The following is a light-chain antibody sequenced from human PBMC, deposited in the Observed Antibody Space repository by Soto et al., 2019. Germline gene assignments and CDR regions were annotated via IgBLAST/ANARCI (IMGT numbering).Light chain of an antibody. CDR2: DAS. V-gene: IGKV3-11*01. Sequence: EIVLTQSPATLSLSPGERATLSCRASQSVGRYLAWYQHKPGQAPRLLIYDASNRATGIPVRFSGSGSGTDFTLTISSLEPEDFAVYYCEQRSNWQTFGQGTKREIK. CDR3: EQRSNWQT. CDR1: QSVGRY. J-gene: IGKJ2*01.